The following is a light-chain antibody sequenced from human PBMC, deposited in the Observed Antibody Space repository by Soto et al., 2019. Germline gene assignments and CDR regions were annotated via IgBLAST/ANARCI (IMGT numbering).Light chain of an antibody. CDR1: QSISSY. CDR2: GAA. CDR3: QQSYNIQALT. J-gene: IGKJ4*01. Sequence: IQMAHSPSSLSASVGDRVSISCRASQSISSYLNWYQQKPGRAPKVLIYGAASLQSGVPSRFSGSGSGTNFTLTINSLQPEDYAAYYCQQSYNIQALTFGGGTKVDIK. V-gene: IGKV1-39*01.